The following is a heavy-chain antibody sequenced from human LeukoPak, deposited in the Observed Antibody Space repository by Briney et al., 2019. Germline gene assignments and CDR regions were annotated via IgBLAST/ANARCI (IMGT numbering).Heavy chain of an antibody. CDR3: ARGLPQAVFGMLIKD. Sequence: ASVKVSCKASGYPITSYNINWVRQATGQGLEWMGWMSPNSGNAGYSQNFQGRVTMTRDTSISTAYMELSSLISEDTAVYYCARGLPQAVFGMLIKDWGQGTLVTVSS. CDR1: GYPITSYN. D-gene: IGHD3-3*01. V-gene: IGHV1-8*01. CDR2: MSPNSGNA. J-gene: IGHJ4*02.